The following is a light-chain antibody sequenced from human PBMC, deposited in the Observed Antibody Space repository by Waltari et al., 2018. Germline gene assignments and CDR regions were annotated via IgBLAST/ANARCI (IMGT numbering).Light chain of an antibody. CDR1: QNISSSY. Sequence: ESVLPQSPGTLSLSPGERATLSCKTSQNISSSYLTWYQQKPGQAPRPVGYGVSTRATGIPDRFSGSRSGTDFTLTISRLEPEDFAVYYCQQYGGSPRIFTFGAGTKVEIK. CDR3: QQYGGSPRIFT. J-gene: IGKJ3*01. CDR2: GVS. V-gene: IGKV3-20*01.